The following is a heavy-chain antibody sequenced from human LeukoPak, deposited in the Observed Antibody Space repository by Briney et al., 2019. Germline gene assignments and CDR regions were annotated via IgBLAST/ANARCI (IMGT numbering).Heavy chain of an antibody. V-gene: IGHV3-74*01. CDR2: INTGGTST. J-gene: IGHJ4*02. CDR1: GFSFSNYW. Sequence: GSLRLSCAASGFSFSNYWMHWVRQTPGKGLVWVSRINTGGTSTSYADSVKGRFTISRDNAKNTLYLQVNSLRAEDTALYFCARSDSGDVDYWGQGTLVTVSS. CDR3: ARSDSGDVDY. D-gene: IGHD3-10*01.